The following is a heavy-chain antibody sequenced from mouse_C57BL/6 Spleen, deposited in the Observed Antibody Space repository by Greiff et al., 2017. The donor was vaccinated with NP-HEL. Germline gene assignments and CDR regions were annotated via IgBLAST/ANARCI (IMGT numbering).Heavy chain of an antibody. CDR2: ISSGSSTI. CDR1: GFTFSDYG. J-gene: IGHJ1*01. CDR3: ERRYYYGSTWYFDV. V-gene: IGHV5-17*01. Sequence: EVQVVESGGGLVKPGGSLKLSCAASGFTFSDYGMHWVRQAPEKGLEWVAYISSGSSTIYYADTVKGRFTISRDNAKNTLFLQMTSLRSEDTAMYYCERRYYYGSTWYFDVWGPGTTVTVSS. D-gene: IGHD1-1*01.